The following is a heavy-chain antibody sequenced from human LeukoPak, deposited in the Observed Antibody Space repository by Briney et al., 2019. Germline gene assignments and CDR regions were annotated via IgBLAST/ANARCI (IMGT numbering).Heavy chain of an antibody. Sequence: GGSLRLSCAASGFTFSPYWMHWVRQAPGKGLVWVSHINTDGSSTTYADSVKGRFTISRDISTDTLWLQMDSLRTEDTAVYYCAKGPLRGTAAAIDYWGQGTLVTVSS. D-gene: IGHD2-2*01. CDR2: INTDGSST. J-gene: IGHJ4*02. CDR3: AKGPLRGTAAAIDY. V-gene: IGHV3-74*01. CDR1: GFTFSPYW.